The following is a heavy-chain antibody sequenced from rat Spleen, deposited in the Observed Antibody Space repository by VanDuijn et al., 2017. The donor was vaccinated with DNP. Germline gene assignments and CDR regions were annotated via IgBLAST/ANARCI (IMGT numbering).Heavy chain of an antibody. D-gene: IGHD1-1*01. CDR1: GYSITSSFR. V-gene: IGHV3-3*01. CDR3: ARLRLEWEVRAMDA. CDR2: INGAGST. Sequence: EVQLQESGPGLVKPSQSLSLTCSVTGYSITSSFRWTWIRKFPGDKLEWMGNINGAGSTDYNPSLKSRISITRDTSKNQFFLQLNSLTTEDTATYYCARLRLEWEVRAMDAWGQGTSVTVSS. J-gene: IGHJ4*01.